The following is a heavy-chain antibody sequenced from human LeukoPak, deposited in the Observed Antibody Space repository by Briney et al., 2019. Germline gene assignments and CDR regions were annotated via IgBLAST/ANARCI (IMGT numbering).Heavy chain of an antibody. CDR2: INPDGGGT. CDR1: GYTFTGYY. V-gene: IGHV1-2*02. J-gene: IGHJ4*02. Sequence: ASVKVSCKASGYTFTGYYIHWVRQAPGQGLEWMGWINPDGGGTNYAQKLQGRVTMTRDTSISTAYMELSNLRSDDTAAYYCARDPRLSGTTLLNAYWGQGTLVTVSS. D-gene: IGHD1-14*01. CDR3: ARDPRLSGTTLLNAY.